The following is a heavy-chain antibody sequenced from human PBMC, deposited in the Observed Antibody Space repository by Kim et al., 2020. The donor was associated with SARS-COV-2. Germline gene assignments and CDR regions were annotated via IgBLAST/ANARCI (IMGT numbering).Heavy chain of an antibody. CDR1: GYSISSGYY. V-gene: IGHV4-38-2*02. J-gene: IGHJ4*02. CDR2: IYHSGST. Sequence: SETLSLTCTVSGYSISSGYYWGWIRQPPGKGLEWIGSIYHSGSTYYNPSLKSRVTISVDTSKNQFSLKLSSVTAADTAVYYCARLGQLWEHDYWGQGTLVTVSS. CDR3: ARLGQLWEHDY. D-gene: IGHD5-18*01.